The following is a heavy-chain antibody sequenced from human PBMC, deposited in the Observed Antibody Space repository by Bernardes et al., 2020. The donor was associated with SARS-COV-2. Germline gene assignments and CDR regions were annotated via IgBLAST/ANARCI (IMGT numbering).Heavy chain of an antibody. CDR3: ARDSVLHPEDYYYYYGMDV. J-gene: IGHJ6*02. CDR2: ISSSSSYI. CDR1: GFTFTSHA. V-gene: IGHV3-21*01. D-gene: IGHD2-15*01. Sequence: GGSLRLSCAGSGFTFTSHAMSWVRQAPGKGLEWVSSISSSSSYIYYADSVKGRFTISRDNAKNSLYLQMNSLRAEDTAVYYCARDSVLHPEDYYYYYGMDVWGQGTTVTVSS.